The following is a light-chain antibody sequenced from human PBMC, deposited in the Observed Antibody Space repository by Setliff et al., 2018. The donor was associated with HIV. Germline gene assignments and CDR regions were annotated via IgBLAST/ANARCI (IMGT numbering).Light chain of an antibody. Sequence: QSVLTQPASVSGSPGQSITISCTGTSSDVGRYNLVSWYQQHPGKAPKLIIYQATKRPSGVSNRFSGSKSGNTASLTIAGLQAEEEADYYCCSNTGSNTYVFGTGTKVTVL. J-gene: IGLJ1*01. CDR2: QAT. CDR3: CSNTGSNTYV. V-gene: IGLV2-23*01. CDR1: SSDVGRYNL.